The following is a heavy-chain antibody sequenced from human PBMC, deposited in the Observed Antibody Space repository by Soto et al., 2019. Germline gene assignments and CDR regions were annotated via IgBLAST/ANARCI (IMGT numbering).Heavy chain of an antibody. V-gene: IGHV4-59*01. CDR1: GGSISHYY. CDR2: IYYSGST. J-gene: IGHJ5*02. CDR3: ARMLDYYDSSAYLTPFDP. D-gene: IGHD3-22*01. Sequence: SSETLSLTCTVSGGSISHYYWSWVRQPPGKGLEWIGYIYYSGSTNYNPSLKSRVTISVDTSKNQFSLKLSSVTAADTAVYYCARMLDYYDSSAYLTPFDPWGQGTRVTVSS.